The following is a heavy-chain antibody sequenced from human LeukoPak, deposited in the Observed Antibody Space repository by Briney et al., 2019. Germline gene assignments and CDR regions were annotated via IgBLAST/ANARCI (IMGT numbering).Heavy chain of an antibody. V-gene: IGHV3-15*01. J-gene: IGHJ4*02. CDR2: IKSKTDGGTT. CDR1: AFTFSNAW. D-gene: IGHD1-1*01. CDR3: TRQQLVFDY. Sequence: GGSLRLSSAASAFTFSNAWMSWDRQAPGQGLGWVGLIKSKTDGGTTDYAAPVRGRFTISRDDSKNTLYLQMDSLKTEDTAVYYCTRQQLVFDYWGQGTLVTVSS.